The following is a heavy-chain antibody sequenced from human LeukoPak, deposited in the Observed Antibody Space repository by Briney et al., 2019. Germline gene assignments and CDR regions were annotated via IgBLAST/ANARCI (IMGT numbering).Heavy chain of an antibody. J-gene: IGHJ4*02. D-gene: IGHD5-12*01. CDR1: GGSISSSGYY. CDR2: IYDSGST. CDR3: ARDYRGYFDY. V-gene: IGHV4-39*07. Sequence: SETLTLTCTVSGGSISSSGYYWGWIRQPPGKGLEWIGSIYDSGSTYYNPSLKSRVTISVDTSKNQFSLKLSSVTAADTAVYYCARDYRGYFDYWGQGTLVTVSS.